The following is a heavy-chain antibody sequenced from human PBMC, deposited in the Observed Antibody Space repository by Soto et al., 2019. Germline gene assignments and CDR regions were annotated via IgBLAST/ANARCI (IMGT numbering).Heavy chain of an antibody. D-gene: IGHD4-4*01. Sequence: GGSLRLSCAASGLTFSSSAMSWVRQAPGKGLEWVSAISGSGGSTYYADSVKGRFTISRDNSKNTLYLQMNSLRAEDTAVYYCAKDTVTTCCGPYSWGQGTLVTVSS. CDR3: AKDTVTTCCGPYS. CDR2: ISGSGGST. V-gene: IGHV3-23*01. J-gene: IGHJ5*02. CDR1: GLTFSSSA.